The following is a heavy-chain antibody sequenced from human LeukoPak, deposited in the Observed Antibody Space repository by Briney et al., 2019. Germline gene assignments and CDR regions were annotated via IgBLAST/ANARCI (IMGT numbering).Heavy chain of an antibody. V-gene: IGHV3-30-3*01. Sequence: GGSLRLSCAASGFTFSSYAMHWVRQAPGKGLEWGAVISYDGSNKYYADSVKGRFTISRDNSKNTLYLQMNSLRAEDTAVYYCARDLALWGQGTLVTVSS. CDR3: ARDLAL. CDR1: GFTFSSYA. J-gene: IGHJ4*02. D-gene: IGHD3-16*01. CDR2: ISYDGSNK.